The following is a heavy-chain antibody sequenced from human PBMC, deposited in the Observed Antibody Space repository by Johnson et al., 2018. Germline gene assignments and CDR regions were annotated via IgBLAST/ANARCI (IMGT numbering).Heavy chain of an antibody. J-gene: IGHJ6*02. CDR1: GGSISSYY. CDR2: VYYTGST. CDR3: AGAGMITKYGMDV. D-gene: IGHD3-16*01. V-gene: IGHV4-59*01. Sequence: QVQLQESGPGLVKPSETLSLNCTVSGGSISSYYWSWIRQSPGKGLEWIAYVYYTGSTHYNPSLESRVTISVDTSKNQLSLKLNSVTAADTAVYYCAGAGMITKYGMDVWGQGTTVIVSS.